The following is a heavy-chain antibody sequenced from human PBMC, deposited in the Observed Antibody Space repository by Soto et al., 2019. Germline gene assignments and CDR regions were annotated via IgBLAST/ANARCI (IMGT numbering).Heavy chain of an antibody. CDR3: ARQRATVVTQDYFDH. D-gene: IGHD2-21*02. CDR2: IYYSGRT. V-gene: IGHV4-39*01. J-gene: IGHJ4*02. CDR1: GESISSSSYY. Sequence: SETLSLTCIVSGESISSSSYYWGWIRQPPGKGLEWIGSIYYSGRTYYNPSFKSRVTISIDTSKNRFSLKLSSVTATDTAVYYCARQRATVVTQDYFDHWGQGALVTVS.